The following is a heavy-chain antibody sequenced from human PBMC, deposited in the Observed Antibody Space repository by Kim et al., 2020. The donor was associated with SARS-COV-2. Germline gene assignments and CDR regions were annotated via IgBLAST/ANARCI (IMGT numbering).Heavy chain of an antibody. CDR3: ARDALRYFDWLPKEGREYYYYYGMDV. Sequence: GGSLRLSCAASGFTFSSYSMNWVRQAPGKGLEWVSYISSSSSTIYYADSVKGRFTISRDNAKNSLYLQMNSLRAEDTAVYYCARDALRYFDWLPKEGREYYYYYGMDVWGQGTTVTVSS. CDR2: ISSSSSTI. D-gene: IGHD3-9*01. CDR1: GFTFSSYS. J-gene: IGHJ6*02. V-gene: IGHV3-48*04.